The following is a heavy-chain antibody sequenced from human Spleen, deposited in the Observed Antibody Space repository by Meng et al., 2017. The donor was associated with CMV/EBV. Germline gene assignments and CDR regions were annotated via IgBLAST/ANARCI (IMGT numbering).Heavy chain of an antibody. J-gene: IGHJ4*02. Sequence: GGSLRLSCAASGFTFSSYTMKWVRQAPGKGLEWVSCISGRTYIYRADSVKGRFTISRDNAKNSLSLQMKSLRAEDTAVYYCARDGRSGSYYAYYFDYWGQGTLVTVSS. CDR1: GFTFSSYT. CDR2: ISGRTYI. V-gene: IGHV3-69-1*01. D-gene: IGHD1-26*01. CDR3: ARDGRSGSYYAYYFDY.